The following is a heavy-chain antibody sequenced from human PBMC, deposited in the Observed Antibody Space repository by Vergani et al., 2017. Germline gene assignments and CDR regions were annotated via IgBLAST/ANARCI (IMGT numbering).Heavy chain of an antibody. CDR2: INHSGST. J-gene: IGHJ4*02. Sequence: VQLQQWGAGLLKPSETLSLTCAVYGGSFSGYYWSWIRQPPGKGLEWIGEINHSGSTNYNPSLKSRVTISVDTSKNQFSLKLSSVTAADTAVYYCARGKRDGFDYWGQGTLVTVSS. CDR1: GGSFSGYY. D-gene: IGHD5-24*01. CDR3: ARGKRDGFDY. V-gene: IGHV4-34*01.